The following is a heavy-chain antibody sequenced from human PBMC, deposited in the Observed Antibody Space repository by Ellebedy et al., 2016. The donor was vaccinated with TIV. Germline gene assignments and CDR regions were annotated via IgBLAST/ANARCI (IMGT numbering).Heavy chain of an antibody. D-gene: IGHD2-21*02. Sequence: PGGSLRLSCAASGFTFSSYGMHWVRQAPGKGLEWVAVISYDGSNKYYADSVKGRFTISRDNSKNTLYLQMNSLRAEDTAVYYCARGDRNIVVVTGIDYWGQGTLVTVSS. CDR3: ARGDRNIVVVTGIDY. CDR2: ISYDGSNK. CDR1: GFTFSSYG. J-gene: IGHJ4*02. V-gene: IGHV3-30*03.